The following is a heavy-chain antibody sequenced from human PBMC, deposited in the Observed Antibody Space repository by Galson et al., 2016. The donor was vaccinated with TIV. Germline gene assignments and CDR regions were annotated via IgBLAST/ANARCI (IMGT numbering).Heavy chain of an antibody. D-gene: IGHD4-11*01. Sequence: SLRLSCAASGFTFDNYAFNWVRQAPGKGLEWLSYISSGGGTIYYADSVKGRFTISRDNSKNTLYLQMNNLRAEDTAVYYCARGDYPATVTTYYYYGMDVWGQGTTVTVSS. CDR2: ISSGGGTI. CDR1: GFTFDNYA. CDR3: ARGDYPATVTTYYYYGMDV. J-gene: IGHJ6*02. V-gene: IGHV3-48*03.